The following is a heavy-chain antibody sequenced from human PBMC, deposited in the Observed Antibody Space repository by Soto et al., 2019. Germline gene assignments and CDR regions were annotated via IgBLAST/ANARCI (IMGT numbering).Heavy chain of an antibody. D-gene: IGHD3-22*01. CDR3: ARAIPYDDSSRLFDP. J-gene: IGHJ5*02. CDR1: GYTFTSYD. V-gene: IGHV1-8*01. CDR2: MNPNSGNT. Sequence: QVQLVQSGAEVKKPGASVKVSCKASGYTFTSYDINWVRQATGQGLEYLGWMNPNSGNTGYVQKFQGRVTMTRDTCIITVYMELSSPRSEDTARYAVARAIPYDDSSRLFDPWGQGTLVTVSS.